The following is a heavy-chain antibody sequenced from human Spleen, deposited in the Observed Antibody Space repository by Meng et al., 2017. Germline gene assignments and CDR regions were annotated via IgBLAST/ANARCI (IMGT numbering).Heavy chain of an antibody. CDR2: ISHDGSTE. CDR3: ARDRDWAFDY. V-gene: IGHV3-30-3*01. D-gene: IGHD2-21*02. CDR1: GFTFSSFA. J-gene: IGHJ4*02. Sequence: GESLKISCAASGFTFSSFAINWVRQAPGKGLEWVAVISHDGSTEYYADTVKGRFTISRDNSKNTLYLQMNSLTAEDTAVYYCARDRDWAFDYWGQGTLVTVSS.